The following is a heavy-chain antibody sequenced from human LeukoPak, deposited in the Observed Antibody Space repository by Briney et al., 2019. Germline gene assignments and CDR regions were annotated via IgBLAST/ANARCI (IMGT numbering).Heavy chain of an antibody. D-gene: IGHD4-17*01. CDR3: ARDPNLRYDWFDP. V-gene: IGHV1-2*02. Sequence: SVTVSCKASGYTLAVYYMHWVRQAPGQGLEWMGWINPNSGGTNYAQKFQGRVTMTRDTSISTAYMELSRLRSDDTAVYYCARDPNLRYDWFDPWGQGTLVTVSS. J-gene: IGHJ5*02. CDR2: INPNSGGT. CDR1: GYTLAVYY.